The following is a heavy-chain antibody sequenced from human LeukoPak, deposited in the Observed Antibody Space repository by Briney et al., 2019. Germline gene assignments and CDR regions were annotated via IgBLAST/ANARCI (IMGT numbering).Heavy chain of an antibody. Sequence: PGGSLRLSCAASGFTFSSYSMNWVRQAPGKGLEWVSSISSSSSYIYYADSVKGRFTISRDNAKNSLFLQMNSVRAEDTAVYDGAWDRCSGWFYDIYYWGQGTLVTVSS. CDR1: GFTFSSYS. D-gene: IGHD6-19*01. CDR3: AWDRCSGWFYDIYY. J-gene: IGHJ4*02. V-gene: IGHV3-21*01. CDR2: ISSSSSYI.